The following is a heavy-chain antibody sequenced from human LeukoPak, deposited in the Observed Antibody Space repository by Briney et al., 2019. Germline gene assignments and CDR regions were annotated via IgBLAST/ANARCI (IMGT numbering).Heavy chain of an antibody. J-gene: IGHJ5*02. CDR3: AKRKKWFGELLYPS. D-gene: IGHD3-10*01. CDR1: GFTFDDYA. CDR2: ISWNSGSI. V-gene: IGHV3-9*01. Sequence: PGGSLRLSCAASGFTFDDYAMHWVRQAPGKGLEWVSGISWNSGSIGYADSVKGRFTISRDNSKNTLYLQMNSLRAEDTAVYYCAKRKKWFGELLYPSWGQGTLVTVSS.